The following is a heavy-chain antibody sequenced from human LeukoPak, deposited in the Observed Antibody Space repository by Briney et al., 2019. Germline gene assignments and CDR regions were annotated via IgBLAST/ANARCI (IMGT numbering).Heavy chain of an antibody. D-gene: IGHD6-13*01. J-gene: IGHJ6*03. CDR2: IYYSGST. CDR1: GGSISSYY. V-gene: IGHV4-59*01. CDR3: ARAYSTNYYMDV. Sequence: PSETLSLTCTVSGGSISSYYWSWIRQPPGKGLEWIGYIYYSGSTYYNPSLKSRVTISVDTSKNQFSLKLSSVTAADTAVYYCARAYSTNYYMDVWGKGTTVTVSS.